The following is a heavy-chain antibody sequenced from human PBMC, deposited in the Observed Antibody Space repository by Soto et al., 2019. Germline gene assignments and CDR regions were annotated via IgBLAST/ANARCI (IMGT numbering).Heavy chain of an antibody. V-gene: IGHV3-23*01. CDR1: GFTFSSYA. D-gene: IGHD3-16*02. Sequence: PGGSLRLSCAASGFTFSSYAMSWVRQAPGKGLEHSYAMSCSGGSTYYADAVKGRFTIPRDNSKNTLELQMSSRRADDTSVYYCAKDRCTGGDNSSSTHWFDPWGQGSLVTIAS. CDR2: MSCSGGST. CDR3: AKDRCTGGDNSSSTHWFDP. J-gene: IGHJ5*02.